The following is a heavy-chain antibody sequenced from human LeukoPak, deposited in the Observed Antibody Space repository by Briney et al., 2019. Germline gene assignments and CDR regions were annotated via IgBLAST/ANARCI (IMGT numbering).Heavy chain of an antibody. CDR3: ATDRTYYYGSGSYMGY. CDR1: GYTLTELS. V-gene: IGHV1-24*01. CDR2: FDPEDGET. D-gene: IGHD3-10*01. J-gene: IGHJ4*02. Sequence: ASVKVSCKVSGYTLTELSMHWVRQAPGKGLEWMGGFDPEDGETIYAQKFQGRVTMTEDTSTDTAYMELSSLRSEDTAVYYCATDRTYYYGSGSYMGYWGQGTLVTVSS.